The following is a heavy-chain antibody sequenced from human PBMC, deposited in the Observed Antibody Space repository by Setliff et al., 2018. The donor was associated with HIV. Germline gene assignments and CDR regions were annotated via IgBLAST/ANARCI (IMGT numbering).Heavy chain of an antibody. CDR1: GFTFSSDW. V-gene: IGHV3-7*03. J-gene: IGHJ4*02. CDR2: IKPDGSAG. CDR3: ARDLRSSHGSPNYFDY. Sequence: GGSLRLSCAASGFTFSSDWMSWVRQAPGRGPEWVCNIKPDGSAGFYADSVKGRFTISRDNAKNSLYLGMNSLRAEETAVYYCARDLRSSHGSPNYFDYWGRGALVTVSS. D-gene: IGHD2-15*01.